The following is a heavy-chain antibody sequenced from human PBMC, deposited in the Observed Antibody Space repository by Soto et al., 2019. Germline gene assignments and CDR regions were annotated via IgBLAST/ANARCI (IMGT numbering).Heavy chain of an antibody. D-gene: IGHD2-21*01. CDR1: GFMFRAYW. J-gene: IGHJ4*02. CDR3: VREDWHRFDS. CDR2: ISGGASDK. V-gene: IGHV3-7*01. Sequence: EAELVESGGRLVQPGGSLRLSCAASGFMFRAYWMSWVRQTPGKGLEWVATISGGASDKFYVDSVKGRFTVSRDDAKNSVYLQMNSLRDEDTAVYYCVREDWHRFDSWGQGTLVTVSS.